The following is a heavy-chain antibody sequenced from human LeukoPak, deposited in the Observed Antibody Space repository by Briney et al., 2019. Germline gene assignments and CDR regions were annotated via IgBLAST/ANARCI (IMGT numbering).Heavy chain of an antibody. J-gene: IGHJ5*02. Sequence: GGSLRLSCAASGFTFTTYGMSWVRQAPGKGLEWVSAISGSGGSTYYADSVKGRFTISKDNSKNTLYLQMNTLRAEDTALYYCARDYGDYVSWFDPWGQGTLVTVSS. CDR3: ARDYGDYVSWFDP. D-gene: IGHD4-17*01. CDR1: GFTFTTYG. CDR2: ISGSGGST. V-gene: IGHV3-23*01.